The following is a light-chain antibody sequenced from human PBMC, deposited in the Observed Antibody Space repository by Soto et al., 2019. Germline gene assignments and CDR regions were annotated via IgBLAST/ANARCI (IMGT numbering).Light chain of an antibody. CDR3: QQRSNWPPVT. Sequence: EIVLTQSPATLSLSPGERATLSCRASQSVSSYLAWYQQKPGQAPRLLIYDASNRATGIPARFSGSGSGTDFTLAISSLEPEDFAIYYCQQRSNWPPVTFGGGTKVELQ. CDR2: DAS. J-gene: IGKJ4*01. CDR1: QSVSSY. V-gene: IGKV3-11*01.